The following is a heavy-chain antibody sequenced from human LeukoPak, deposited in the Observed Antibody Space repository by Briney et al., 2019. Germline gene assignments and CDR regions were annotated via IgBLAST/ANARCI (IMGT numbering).Heavy chain of an antibody. Sequence: SETLSLTCAVYGGSFSGYYWSWIRQPPGKGLEWIGEINHSGSTNYNPSLKSRVTISVDTSKNQFSLKLSSVTAADTAVYYCAREAQVAGTDYYYYYGMDVWGQGTTVTVSS. CDR2: INHSGST. CDR3: AREAQVAGTDYYYYYGMDV. D-gene: IGHD6-19*01. CDR1: GGSFSGYY. V-gene: IGHV4-34*01. J-gene: IGHJ6*02.